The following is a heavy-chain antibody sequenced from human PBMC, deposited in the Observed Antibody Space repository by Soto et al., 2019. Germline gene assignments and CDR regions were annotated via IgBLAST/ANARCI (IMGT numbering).Heavy chain of an antibody. CDR2: ISSNGGST. V-gene: IGHV3-64D*06. J-gene: IGHJ5*02. CDR3: VKEGGRKLVPT. CDR1: GFTFSSYA. D-gene: IGHD6-13*01. Sequence: EVQLVESGGGLVQPGGSLRLSCSASGFTFSSYAMHWVRQAPGKGLEYVSAISSNGGSTYYADSVKGRFTISRDNSKNTLYLQMSSLRAEDTAVYYCVKEGGRKLVPTWGQGTLVTVSS.